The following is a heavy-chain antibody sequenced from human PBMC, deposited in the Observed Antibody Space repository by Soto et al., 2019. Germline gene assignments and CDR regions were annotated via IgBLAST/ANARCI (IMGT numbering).Heavy chain of an antibody. CDR1: GYTFTSYY. CDR2: INPSGGST. J-gene: IGHJ4*02. Sequence: ASVKVSCKASGYTFTSYYMHWVRQAPGQGLEWMGIINPSGGSTSYAQKFQGRVTMTRDTSTSTVYMELSGLRSEDTAMYYCAREGATKWLVRKRQYYFDYWGQGTLVTVSS. CDR3: AREGATKWLVRKRQYYFDY. V-gene: IGHV1-46*01. D-gene: IGHD6-19*01.